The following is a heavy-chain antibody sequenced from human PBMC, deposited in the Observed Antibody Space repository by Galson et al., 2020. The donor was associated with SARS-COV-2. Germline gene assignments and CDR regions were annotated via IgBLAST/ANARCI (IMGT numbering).Heavy chain of an antibody. CDR2: INPSGGST. CDR1: GYTFTSYY. V-gene: IGHV1-46*01. CDR3: AREEVTMIVVGSFDI. D-gene: IGHD3-22*01. J-gene: IGHJ3*02. Sequence: ASVKVSCKASGYTFTSYYMHWVRQAPGQGLEWMGIINPSGGSTSYAQKFQGRVTMTRDTSTSTVYMELSSLRSEDTAVYYCAREEVTMIVVGSFDIWGQGTMVTVSS.